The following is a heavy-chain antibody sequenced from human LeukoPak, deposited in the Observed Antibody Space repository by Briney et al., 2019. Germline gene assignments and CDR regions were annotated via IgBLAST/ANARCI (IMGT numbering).Heavy chain of an antibody. Sequence: GGSLRLSCAASGFTFSSYNMNWVRQAPGKGLEWVSSISGSGGSTYRADSVKGRFTISRDNSKNTLYLQMNSLRAEDTAVYYCAKSMAAYYYYGMDVWGQGTTVTVSS. CDR2: ISGSGGST. J-gene: IGHJ6*02. CDR3: AKSMAAYYYYGMDV. CDR1: GFTFSSYN. V-gene: IGHV3-23*01. D-gene: IGHD5-24*01.